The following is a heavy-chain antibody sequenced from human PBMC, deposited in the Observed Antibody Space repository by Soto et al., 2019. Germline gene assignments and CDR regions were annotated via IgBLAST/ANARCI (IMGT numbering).Heavy chain of an antibody. CDR2: IWDNGRNT. CDR1: GFTFSNYV. J-gene: IGHJ3*02. D-gene: IGHD4-4*01. V-gene: IGHV3-33*01. Sequence: GGSLRLSCAASGFTFSNYVIHWVRQAPGKGLEWVAVIWDNGRNTYYVDSVKGRFTISRDNSKNTVFLQMSSLTAEDTAVYYCAGGADTVYAYDIWGQGTMVTVSS. CDR3: AGGADTVYAYDI.